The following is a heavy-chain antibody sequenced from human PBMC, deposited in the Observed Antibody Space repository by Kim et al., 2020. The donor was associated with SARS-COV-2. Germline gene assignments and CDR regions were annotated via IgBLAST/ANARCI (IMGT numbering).Heavy chain of an antibody. J-gene: IGHJ6*03. CDR1: GYTFTSYD. D-gene: IGHD2-21*01. Sequence: ASVKVSCKASGYTFTSYDINWVRQATGQGLEWMGWMNPNSGNTGYAQKYQGRATMTRNTSISTAYMELSSLRTDDTAEYYCTRGRSGHIVVGIAKYSYYYMDVWSKGPTVTVSS. CDR2: MNPNSGNT. V-gene: IGHV1-8*01. CDR3: TRGRSGHIVVGIAKYSYYYMDV.